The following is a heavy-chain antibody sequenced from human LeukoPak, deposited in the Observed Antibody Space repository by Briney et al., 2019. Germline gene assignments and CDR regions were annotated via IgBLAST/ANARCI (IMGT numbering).Heavy chain of an antibody. CDR3: ARGPPIVVVPASVDV. Sequence: GGSQRLSCAASGFTFSSYEMNWVRQAPGKGLEWVSYISSSGSTIYYADSVKGRFTISRDNAKNSLYLQMNSLRAEDTAVYYCARGPPIVVVPASVDVWGKGTTVTVSS. D-gene: IGHD2-2*01. CDR1: GFTFSSYE. V-gene: IGHV3-48*03. CDR2: ISSSGSTI. J-gene: IGHJ6*04.